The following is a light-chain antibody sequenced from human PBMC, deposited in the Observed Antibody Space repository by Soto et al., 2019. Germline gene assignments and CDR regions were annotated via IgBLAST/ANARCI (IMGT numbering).Light chain of an antibody. J-gene: IGKJ1*01. CDR3: QQYAASPRT. CDR2: GVS. Sequence: EIVLTQSPGTLSLSPRERATLSCRASQSVTSNSLAWYQHRPGQAPRLLIYGVSNRAPGIPDWFSGSGSGNHFTLTISRQAPEVIAVYSWQQYAASPRTFGQGTQVEVK. CDR1: QSVTSNS. V-gene: IGKV3-20*01.